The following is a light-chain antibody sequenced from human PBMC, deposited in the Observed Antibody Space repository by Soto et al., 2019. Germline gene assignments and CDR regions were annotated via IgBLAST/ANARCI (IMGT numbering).Light chain of an antibody. CDR2: DND. CDR1: SSSTGAGYD. V-gene: IGLV1-40*01. Sequence: QSVLTQPPSVSGAPGQKVTISCTGSSSSTGAGYDVHWYQQLPGTAPKLLIYDNDNRPSWAPDLLSCSKSGTSASLAIAGFQADDESDYYCQSYDISLNAYVFGAGTKVTVL. CDR3: QSYDISLNAYV. J-gene: IGLJ1*01.